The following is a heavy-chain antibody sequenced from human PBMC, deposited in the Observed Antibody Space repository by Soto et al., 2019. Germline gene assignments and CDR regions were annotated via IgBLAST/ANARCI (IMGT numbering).Heavy chain of an antibody. J-gene: IGHJ4*02. V-gene: IGHV4-59*01. D-gene: IGHD6-19*01. CDR3: ARDISSGWGHFDY. Sequence: SETLSLTCTVSGGSIISYYWSWIRQPPGKGLEWIGYIYYSGSTNYNPSLKSRVTISVDTSKNQFSLKLSSVTAADTAVYYCARDISSGWGHFDYWGQGTLVTVSS. CDR1: GGSIISYY. CDR2: IYYSGST.